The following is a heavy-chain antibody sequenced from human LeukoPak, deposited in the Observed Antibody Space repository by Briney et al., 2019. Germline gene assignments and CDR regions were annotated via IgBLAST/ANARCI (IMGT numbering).Heavy chain of an antibody. V-gene: IGHV4-39*07. CDR1: GGSISSSSYY. D-gene: IGHD3-9*01. J-gene: IGHJ5*02. Sequence: SETLSLTCTVSGGSISSSSYYWGWIRQPPGKGLEWIGSIYHSGSTNYNPSLKSRVTISVDKSKNQFSLKLSSVTAADTAVYYCARAMSTYYDILTGYYLNWFDPWGQGTLVTVSS. CDR3: ARAMSTYYDILTGYYLNWFDP. CDR2: IYHSGST.